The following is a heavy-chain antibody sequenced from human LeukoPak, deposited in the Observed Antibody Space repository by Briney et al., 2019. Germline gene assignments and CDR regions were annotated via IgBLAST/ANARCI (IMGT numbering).Heavy chain of an antibody. CDR2: IYYSGTT. V-gene: IGHV4-39*02. D-gene: IGHD1-1*01. Sequence: PSETLSLTRTVSGGSISSSNNYWRWIRQPPGKGLEWIGSIYYSGTTHYNPSLHSRVTISVDTSKNQFSLKVTSVTAADTAVYFCARDSFPTRRFDYWGQGTQVTVSS. CDR1: GGSISSSNNY. CDR3: ARDSFPTRRFDY. J-gene: IGHJ4*02.